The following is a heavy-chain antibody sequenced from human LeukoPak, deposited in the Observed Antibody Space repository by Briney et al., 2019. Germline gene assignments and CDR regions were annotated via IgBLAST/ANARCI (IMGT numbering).Heavy chain of an antibody. J-gene: IGHJ6*02. D-gene: IGHD5-12*01. V-gene: IGHV3-23*01. CDR3: AREGSGYRVGDV. CDR1: GFTFDDYA. Sequence: PGGSLRLSCAASGFTFDDYAMHWVRQAPGKGLEWVSAISGSGGSTYYADSVKGRFTISRDNAKNSLYLQMNSLRAEDTAVYYCAREGSGYRVGDVWGQGTTVTVSS. CDR2: ISGSGGST.